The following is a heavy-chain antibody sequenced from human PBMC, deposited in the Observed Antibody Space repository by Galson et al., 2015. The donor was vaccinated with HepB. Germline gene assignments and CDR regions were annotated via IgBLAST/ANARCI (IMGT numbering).Heavy chain of an antibody. CDR3: AKDGIMVSNNPYQLHF. D-gene: IGHD1-26*01. V-gene: IGHV3-23*01. CDR2: ITSNGGRT. J-gene: IGHJ4*02. CDR1: GFTFSRYA. Sequence: SLRLSCAASGFTFSRYAMTWVRQAPGKGLEWISSITSNGGRTFYTNSVKGRFTISRDKSQNTVVLQLSSLRPEDTAVYYCAKDGIMVSNNPYQLHFWGQGTLVSVSS.